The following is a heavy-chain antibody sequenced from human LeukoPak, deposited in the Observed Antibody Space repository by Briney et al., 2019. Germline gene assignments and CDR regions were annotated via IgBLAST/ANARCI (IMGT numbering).Heavy chain of an antibody. Sequence: GGSLRLSCAASGFTFSSYWMSWVRQAPGKGLEWVANIKQDGSEKYYVDSVKGRFTISRDNAKNSLYLQMNSLSAEDTAVYYCAREVFRWLRSSYWFDPWGQGTLVTVSS. J-gene: IGHJ5*02. V-gene: IGHV3-7*01. D-gene: IGHD5-12*01. CDR1: GFTFSSYW. CDR3: AREVFRWLRSSYWFDP. CDR2: IKQDGSEK.